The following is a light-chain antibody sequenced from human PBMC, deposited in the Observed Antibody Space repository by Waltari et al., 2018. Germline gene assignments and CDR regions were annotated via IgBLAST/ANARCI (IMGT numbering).Light chain of an antibody. CDR2: AAS. CDR1: QSVSSV. Sequence: DSQMTQSPSSLPASVGDRVTITCRASQSVSSVLNWYQQKPGKAPNLLISAASRLRSGVPSRFSGSGSGTDFTLTITSLQPEDFATYYCQQNYSPPYTFGQGTNLEI. V-gene: IGKV1-39*01. CDR3: QQNYSPPYT. J-gene: IGKJ2*01.